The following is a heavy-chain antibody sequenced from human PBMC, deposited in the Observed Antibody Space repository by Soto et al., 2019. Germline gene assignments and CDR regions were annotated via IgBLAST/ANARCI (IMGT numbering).Heavy chain of an antibody. V-gene: IGHV4-39*01. CDR2: FYYSGNT. CDR3: ARGVVVVTATRFEDNLDY. J-gene: IGHJ4*02. CDR1: GGSISSNTYY. D-gene: IGHD2-15*01. Sequence: PSETLSLTCTVSGGSISSNTYYWAWIRQPPGRGLEWIGSFYYSGNTYYNPSLKSRVTISVDTSKNQFSLNLSSVTAADTAVYYCARGVVVVTATRFEDNLDYWGQGTLVTVS.